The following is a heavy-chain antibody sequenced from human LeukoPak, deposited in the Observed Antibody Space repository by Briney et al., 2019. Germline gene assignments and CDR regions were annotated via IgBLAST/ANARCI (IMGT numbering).Heavy chain of an antibody. V-gene: IGHV4-39*07. CDR3: ARGRERWLRLKGDFDY. Sequence: PSETLSLTCAVSGGSISSSSYYWGWIRQPPGKGLEWIGSIYYSGSTYYNPSLKSRVTISVDTSKNQFSLKLSSVTAADTAVYYCARGRERWLRLKGDFDYWGQGTLVTVSS. CDR1: GGSISSSSYY. D-gene: IGHD5-12*01. J-gene: IGHJ4*02. CDR2: IYYSGST.